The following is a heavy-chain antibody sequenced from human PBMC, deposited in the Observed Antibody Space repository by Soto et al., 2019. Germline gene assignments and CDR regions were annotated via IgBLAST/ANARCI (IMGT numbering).Heavy chain of an antibody. CDR3: ARGLSTRGITGTTVSGWFDP. V-gene: IGHV4-59*12. Sequence: PSETLSLTCTVSGGSISSYYWSWIRQPPGKGLEWIGYIYYSGSTNYNPSLKSRVTISVDTSKNQFSLKLSSVTAADTAVYYCARGLSTRGITGTTVSGWFDPWGQGTLVTVSS. CDR2: IYYSGST. D-gene: IGHD1-7*01. J-gene: IGHJ5*02. CDR1: GGSISSYY.